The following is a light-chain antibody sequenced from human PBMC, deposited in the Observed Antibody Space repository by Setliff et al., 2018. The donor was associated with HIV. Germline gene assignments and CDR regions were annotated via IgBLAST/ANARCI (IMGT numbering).Light chain of an antibody. CDR3: TSYANSSTYI. V-gene: IGLV2-14*03. Sequence: QSVLTQPASVSGSPGQSITVSCTGTSSDVGGFNFVSWYQQHPGKAPRLMIYDVTNRPSGVSNRFSGSKSGNTASLTISGLQAEDEADYYCTSYANSSTYIFGTGTKV. CDR2: DVT. J-gene: IGLJ1*01. CDR1: SSDVGGFNF.